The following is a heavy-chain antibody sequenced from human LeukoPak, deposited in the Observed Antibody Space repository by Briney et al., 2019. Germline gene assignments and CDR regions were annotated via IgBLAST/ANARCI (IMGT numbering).Heavy chain of an antibody. CDR3: ARAKGIAAADYWYFDL. CDR2: ITSSSSYT. CDR1: GITFSNYN. Sequence: GGSLRLSCAAPGITFSNYNMNWVRQAPGKGLEWISSITSSSSYTFYADSVKGRFTISRDNAKNSLYLQMDSLRAEDTAVYYCARAKGIAAADYWYFDLWGRGTLVTVSS. J-gene: IGHJ2*01. V-gene: IGHV3-21*01. D-gene: IGHD6-13*01.